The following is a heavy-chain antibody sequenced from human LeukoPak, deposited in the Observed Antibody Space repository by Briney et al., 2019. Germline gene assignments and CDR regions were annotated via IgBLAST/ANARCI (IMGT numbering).Heavy chain of an antibody. Sequence: GGSLRLSCAASGFSFSSYAMHWVRQAPGKGLEWVAVISYGDGRTKYHADAVKGRFTISRDNSKNTLYLQMNSLRAEDTAVYYCARDYVWGSYRYTTYWGQGTLVTVSS. D-gene: IGHD3-16*02. V-gene: IGHV3-30*14. CDR3: ARDYVWGSYRYTTY. CDR2: ISYGDGRTK. CDR1: GFSFSSYA. J-gene: IGHJ4*02.